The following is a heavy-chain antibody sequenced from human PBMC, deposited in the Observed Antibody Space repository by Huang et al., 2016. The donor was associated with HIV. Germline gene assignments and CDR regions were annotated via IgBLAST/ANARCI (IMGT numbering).Heavy chain of an antibody. J-gene: IGHJ4*02. V-gene: IGHV3-9*03. CDR3: AKDRGYSYGEGFDY. CDR2: ISWNSGSI. CDR1: GFTFDDYA. Sequence: EVQLVESGGGLVQPGRSLRLSCAASGFTFDDYAMDWVRQGQGKGLEGVSGISWNSGSIGYADSVKGRFTISRDNAKNSLYLQMNSLRAEDMALYYCAKDRGYSYGEGFDYWGQGTLVTVSS. D-gene: IGHD5-18*01.